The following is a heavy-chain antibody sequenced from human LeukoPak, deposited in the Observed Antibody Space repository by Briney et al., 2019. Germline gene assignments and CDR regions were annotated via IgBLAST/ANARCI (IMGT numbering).Heavy chain of an antibody. CDR1: GGSISSGGYY. J-gene: IGHJ5*02. D-gene: IGHD5-12*01. Sequence: SETLSLTCTVSGGSISSGGYYWSWIRQHPGKGLEWIGYIYYSGSTYYNPSLKSRVTISVDTSKNQFSLKLSSVTAADTAVYYCARRGYSGYDRGSWFDPWGQGTLVTVSS. V-gene: IGHV4-31*03. CDR2: IYYSGST. CDR3: ARRGYSGYDRGSWFDP.